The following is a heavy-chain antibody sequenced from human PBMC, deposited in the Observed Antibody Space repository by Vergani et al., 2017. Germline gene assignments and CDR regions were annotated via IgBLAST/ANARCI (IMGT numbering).Heavy chain of an antibody. V-gene: IGHV4-34*01. CDR1: GGSFTSYH. J-gene: IGHJ6*03. D-gene: IGHD4-11*01. CDR3: ARVNTETNGHLYYYYYMDV. CDR2: IDHTGRP. Sequence: QVQLQQWGGGLLKPSETLSLTCVVNGGSFTSYHWTWIRQSPGEGLEWVGDIDHTGRPDYNPSLKSRLTMSVDKSRNQFSLTLNSGTATDTAIYFCARVNTETNGHLYYYYYMDVWGQGTAATVS.